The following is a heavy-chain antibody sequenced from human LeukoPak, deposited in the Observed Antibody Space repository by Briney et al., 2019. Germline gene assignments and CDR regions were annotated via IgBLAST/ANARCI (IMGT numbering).Heavy chain of an antibody. J-gene: IGHJ4*02. CDR2: ISSSSNTI. CDR1: GFTFSNYI. V-gene: IGHV3-48*04. CDR3: ARTPMGGNTFDY. Sequence: PGGSLRLSCAASGFTFSNYIMNWVRQAPGKGLEWVSYISSSSNTIYYADSVKGRFTISRDNAKNSLYLQMNSLRAEDTAVYYCARTPMGGNTFDYWGQGTLVTVPS. D-gene: IGHD3-16*01.